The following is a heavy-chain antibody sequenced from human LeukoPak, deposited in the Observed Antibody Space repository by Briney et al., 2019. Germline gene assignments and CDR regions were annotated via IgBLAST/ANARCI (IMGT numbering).Heavy chain of an antibody. J-gene: IGHJ4*02. V-gene: IGHV3-7*01. D-gene: IGHD1-26*01. CDR3: AREGGAAFDY. CDR2: IKQDGSEK. Sequence: PGGSLRLSCAASGFTFSNAWMSWVRQAPGKGLEWVANIKQDGSEKYYVDSVKGRFTISRDNAKNSLYLQMNSLRAEDTAVYYCAREGGAAFDYWGQGTLVTVSS. CDR1: GFTFSNAW.